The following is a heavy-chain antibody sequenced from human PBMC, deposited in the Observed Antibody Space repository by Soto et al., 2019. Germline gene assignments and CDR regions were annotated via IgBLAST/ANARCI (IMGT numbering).Heavy chain of an antibody. V-gene: IGHV4-31*03. CDR2: IYYSGST. D-gene: IGHD2-15*01. J-gene: IGHJ5*02. CDR1: GGSIIDSGSFY. CDR3: ARGEVVASNWFDP. Sequence: QVQMQESGPGLVKPSQTLYLTCSVSGGSIIDSGSFYWNWIRQHPGKGLEWIGYIYYSGSTYYNRSLQSRATRSLATSKNQFSLKLTSVTAADTAIYYCARGEVVASNWFDPWGQGTLVTVSS.